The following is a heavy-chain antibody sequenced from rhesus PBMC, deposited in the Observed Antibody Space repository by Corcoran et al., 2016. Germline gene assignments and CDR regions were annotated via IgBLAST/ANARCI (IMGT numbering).Heavy chain of an antibody. CDR2: INGNSGST. CDR1: GGSFSSYW. J-gene: IGHJ4*01. CDR3: ARYILYSSGWSDFDY. D-gene: IGHD6S26*01. V-gene: IGHV4-80*01. Sequence: QVQLQESGPGLVKPSETLSLTCAVSGGSFSSYWWSWIRQPPGKGLDRIGEINGNSGSTNAKHSLKSRGTSSKDASKNQFSLKLSSVTAADTAVYYCARYILYSSGWSDFDYWGQGVLVTVSS.